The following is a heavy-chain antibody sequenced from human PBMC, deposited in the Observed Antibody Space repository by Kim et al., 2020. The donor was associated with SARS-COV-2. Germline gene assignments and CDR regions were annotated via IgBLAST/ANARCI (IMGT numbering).Heavy chain of an antibody. CDR2: IIPIFGTA. D-gene: IGHD6-25*01. J-gene: IGHJ6*02. CDR3: ARPVEMAQGLQGYYYYGMDV. V-gene: IGHV1-69*13. CDR1: GGTFSSYA. Sequence: SVKVSCKASGGTFSSYAISWVRQAPGQGLEWMGGIIPIFGTANYAQKFQGRVTITADESTSTAYMELSSLRSEDTAVYYCARPVEMAQGLQGYYYYGMDVWGQGTTVTVSS.